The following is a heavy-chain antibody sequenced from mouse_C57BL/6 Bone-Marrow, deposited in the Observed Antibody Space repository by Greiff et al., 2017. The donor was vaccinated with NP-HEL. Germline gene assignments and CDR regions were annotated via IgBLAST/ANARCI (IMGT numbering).Heavy chain of an antibody. Sequence: QVQLQQSGPELVKPGASVKISCKASGYAFSSSWMNWVKQRPGKGLEWIGRIYPGDGDTNYNGKFKGKATLTADKSSSTAYMQLSSLTSEDSAVYFCARCGVVAHWYFDVWGTGTTVTVSS. V-gene: IGHV1-82*01. J-gene: IGHJ1*03. D-gene: IGHD1-1*01. CDR2: IYPGDGDT. CDR3: ARCGVVAHWYFDV. CDR1: GYAFSSSW.